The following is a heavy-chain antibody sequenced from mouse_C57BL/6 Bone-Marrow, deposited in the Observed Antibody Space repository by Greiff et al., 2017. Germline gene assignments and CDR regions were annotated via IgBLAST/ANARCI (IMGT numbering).Heavy chain of an antibody. CDR2: IYPGGGYT. Sequence: QVQLQQSGAELVRPGTSVKMSCKASGYTFTNYWIGWAKQRPGHGLEWIGDIYPGGGYTNYNEKFKGKATLTADKSSSKAYMQFSSLTSEDSAIYYCARSGDYEAFAYWGQGTLVTVSA. V-gene: IGHV1-63*01. CDR1: GYTFTNYW. J-gene: IGHJ3*01. D-gene: IGHD2-4*01. CDR3: ARSGDYEAFAY.